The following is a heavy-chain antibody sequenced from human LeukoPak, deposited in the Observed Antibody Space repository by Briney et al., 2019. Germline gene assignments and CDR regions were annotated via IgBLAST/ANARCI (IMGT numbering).Heavy chain of an antibody. V-gene: IGHV3-23*01. CDR2: ISGSGGST. D-gene: IGHD6-13*01. J-gene: IGHJ4*02. Sequence: GGSLRLACAASGFTFSSYAMSWVRQAPGKGLEWVSAISGSGGSTYYADSVKGRFTISRDNSRNTLYLQMNSLRAEDTAVYYCAKDPAQQLYYFDYWGQGTLVTVSS. CDR1: GFTFSSYA. CDR3: AKDPAQQLYYFDY.